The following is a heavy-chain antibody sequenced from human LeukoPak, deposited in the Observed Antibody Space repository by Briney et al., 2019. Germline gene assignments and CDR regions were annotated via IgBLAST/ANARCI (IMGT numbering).Heavy chain of an antibody. CDR2: ISYDGSNK. J-gene: IGHJ4*02. Sequence: GRSLRLSCAASGFTFSSFVMHWVRQAPGKGLEWVAVISYDGSNKYYADSVKGRFTISRDNSKNTLDLQMNSLRAEDTAVYYCARDSRGFDYWGQGTLVTVSS. V-gene: IGHV3-30*04. CDR3: ARDSRGFDY. CDR1: GFTFSSFV.